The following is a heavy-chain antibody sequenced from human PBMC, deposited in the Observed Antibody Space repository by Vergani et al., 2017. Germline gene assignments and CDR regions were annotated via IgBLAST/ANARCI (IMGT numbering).Heavy chain of an antibody. CDR3: ARGKRSVTATPYNWFDP. V-gene: IGHV4-61*02. J-gene: IGHJ5*02. Sequence: QVQLQESGPGLVKPSQTLSLTCTVSGGSISSGSYYWSWIRQPAGKGLEWIGRIYTSGSTNYNPSLKSRVTISVDTSKNQFSLKLSSVTAADTAVYYCARGKRSVTATPYNWFDPWGQGTLVTVSS. CDR2: IYTSGST. CDR1: GGSISSGSYY. D-gene: IGHD2-21*02.